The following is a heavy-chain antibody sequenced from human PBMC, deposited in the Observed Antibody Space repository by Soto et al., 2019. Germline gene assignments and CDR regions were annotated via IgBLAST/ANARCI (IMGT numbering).Heavy chain of an antibody. CDR1: GFTFSSYW. V-gene: IGHV3-74*01. CDR2: INSDGSST. Sequence: PGGSLRLSCAASGFTFSSYWMHWVRQAPGKGLVWVSRINSDGSSTSYADSVKGRFTISRDNAKNTLYLQMNSLRAEDTAVYYCASQIIYYYYGMDVWGQGTTVTVSS. CDR3: ASQIIYYYYGMDV. D-gene: IGHD3-10*01. J-gene: IGHJ6*02.